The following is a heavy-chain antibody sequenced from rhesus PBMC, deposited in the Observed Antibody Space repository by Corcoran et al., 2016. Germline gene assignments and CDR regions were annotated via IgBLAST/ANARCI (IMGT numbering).Heavy chain of an antibody. CDR2: TYGSSGST. V-gene: IGHV4-147*01. J-gene: IGHJ5-2*02. Sequence: QVQLQESGPGLVKPSETLSLTCAVSGYSINNNYWTWIRQPPGKGLELIGYTYGSSGSTYSIPSLKSRVTISADTSKNQFSLKLISVTAADTAIYFCGRGGYSNYLSSLDVWGRGVLVTVSS. CDR3: GRGGYSNYLSSLDV. D-gene: IGHD4-23*01. CDR1: GYSINNNY.